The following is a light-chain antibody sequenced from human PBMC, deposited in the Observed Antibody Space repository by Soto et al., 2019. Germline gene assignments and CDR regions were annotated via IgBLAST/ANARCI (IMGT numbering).Light chain of an antibody. J-gene: IGLJ2*01. CDR2: DVN. V-gene: IGLV2-14*03. CDR1: SSDVGGYNY. CDR3: SSYTSSSTLEVV. Sequence: QSALTQPASVSGSPGQSITISCTGTSSDVGGYNYVSWYQQHPGKAPKLMIYDVNSRPSGVSNRFSGSKSGNTASLTISGLQAEDEADYYCSSYTSSSTLEVVFGGGTKLTVL.